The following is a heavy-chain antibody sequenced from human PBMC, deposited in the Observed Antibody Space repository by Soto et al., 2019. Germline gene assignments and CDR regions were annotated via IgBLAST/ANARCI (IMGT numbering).Heavy chain of an antibody. V-gene: IGHV3-23*01. CDR2: ISGSGGST. CDR3: AKGTPYCSSTSCLYYYYMDV. J-gene: IGHJ6*03. Sequence: GESLKISCAASGFTFSSYAMSWVRQAPGKGLEWVSAISGSGGSTYYADSVKGRFTISRDNSKNTLYLQMNSLRAEDTAVYYCAKGTPYCSSTSCLYYYYMDVWGKGTTVTVSS. D-gene: IGHD2-2*01. CDR1: GFTFSSYA.